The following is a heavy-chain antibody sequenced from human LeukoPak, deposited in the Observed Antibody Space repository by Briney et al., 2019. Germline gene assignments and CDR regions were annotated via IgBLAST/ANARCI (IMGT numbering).Heavy chain of an antibody. V-gene: IGHV3-48*01. CDR2: ISGTTSDI. CDR3: ARGLYYLDV. J-gene: IGHJ6*03. CDR1: GFTFSSHT. Sequence: GGSLRLSCAASGFTFSSHTMAWVRQAPGKGLEWLSYISGTTSDIYYADSVKGRFIISKDNADNSLYLQMNSLKAEDTAVYYCARGLYYLDVWGKGTTVTVSS.